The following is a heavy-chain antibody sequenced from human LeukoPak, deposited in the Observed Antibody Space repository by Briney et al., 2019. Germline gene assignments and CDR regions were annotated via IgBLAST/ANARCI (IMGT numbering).Heavy chain of an antibody. CDR2: IYYSGST. V-gene: IGHV4-39*07. CDR3: ARGYDSWYLNY. D-gene: IGHD6-13*01. CDR1: GGSISSSSYY. Sequence: SETLSLTCTVSGGSISSSSYYWGWIRQPPGKGLEWIGSIYYSGSTYYNPPLKSRVTISVDTSKNQFSLKLSSVTAADTAVYYCARGYDSWYLNYWGQGTLVTVSS. J-gene: IGHJ4*02.